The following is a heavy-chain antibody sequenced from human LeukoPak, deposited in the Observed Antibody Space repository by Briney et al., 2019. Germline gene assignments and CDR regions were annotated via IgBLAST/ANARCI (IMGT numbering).Heavy chain of an antibody. V-gene: IGHV3-23*01. CDR3: AREGRVSGYDFDC. CDR2: ITSGGDST. D-gene: IGHD5-12*01. Sequence: GGSLRLSCAASGFTFSRYAMNWVRQAPGKGLEWVSAITSGGDSTSYAHSVKGRFTISRDNSKNTLYLQMNSLRAEDTAVYYCAREGRVSGYDFDCWGQGTLVTVSS. J-gene: IGHJ4*02. CDR1: GFTFSRYA.